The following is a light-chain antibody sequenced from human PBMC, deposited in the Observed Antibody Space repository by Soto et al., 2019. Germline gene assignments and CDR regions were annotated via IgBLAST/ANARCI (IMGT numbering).Light chain of an antibody. Sequence: QSALTQPASVSGSAGQSITISCSGTMRDVGAYNLVSWYQQHPGTAPKLIIYEVRNRPSGISSRFSGSRSGNTASLTISGLQPEDEGDYYCSSYTSSGTLFGTGTKLTVL. J-gene: IGLJ1*01. V-gene: IGLV2-14*01. CDR3: SSYTSSGTL. CDR1: MRDVGAYNL. CDR2: EVR.